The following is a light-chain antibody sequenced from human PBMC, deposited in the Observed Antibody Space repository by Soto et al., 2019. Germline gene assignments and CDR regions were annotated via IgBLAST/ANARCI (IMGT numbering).Light chain of an antibody. CDR1: SGHSSYA. V-gene: IGLV4-69*01. CDR3: QTWGTGIWV. CDR2: LNSDGSH. J-gene: IGLJ3*02. Sequence: QLVLTQSPSAYASLGASVKLTCTLSSGHSSYAIAWHQQQPEKGPRYLMKLNSDGSHSKGDGIPDRFSGSSSGAERYLTISSLQSEDEADYYCQTWGTGIWVFGGGTQLTVL.